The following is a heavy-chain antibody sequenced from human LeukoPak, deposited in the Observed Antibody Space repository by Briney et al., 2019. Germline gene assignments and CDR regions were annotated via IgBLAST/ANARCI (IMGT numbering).Heavy chain of an antibody. CDR2: IDRDDNK. J-gene: IGHJ4*02. Sequence: SGPTLVNPTQTLTLTCTFSVFSLSTNGMCVRWIRQPPGKALEWLALIDRDDNKYYGTSLKTRFIISKDTSKNQVVLTMTNMDPADTATYFCARVMRDTSDWYLFDHWGQGMLVTVSS. D-gene: IGHD6-19*01. CDR1: VFSLSTNGMC. CDR3: ARVMRDTSDWYLFDH. V-gene: IGHV2-70*01.